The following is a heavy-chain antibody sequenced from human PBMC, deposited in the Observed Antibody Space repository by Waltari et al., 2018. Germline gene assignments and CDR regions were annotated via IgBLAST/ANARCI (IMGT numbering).Heavy chain of an antibody. J-gene: IGHJ4*02. CDR2: INFDGNRI. Sequence: EVQLVESGGGSVQPGGSLRLSCAASGFIFDHYWMHWVRQAPGRGLEWGSRINFDGNRITYADSVKGRFTTSRDRAKSILYLEINSLRVEDTAVYYCARDSSSWYYFDYWGQGTLVTVSS. CDR1: GFIFDHYW. V-gene: IGHV3-74*03. CDR3: ARDSSSWYYFDY. D-gene: IGHD6-13*01.